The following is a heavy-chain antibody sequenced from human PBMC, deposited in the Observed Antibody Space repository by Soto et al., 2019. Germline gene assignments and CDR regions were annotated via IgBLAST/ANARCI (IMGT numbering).Heavy chain of an antibody. Sequence: GGSLRLSCAASGFTFRSYSINWVRQTPGRGLEWVSSVSSTSNYIYYADSVKGRFTISRDNAKNSVFLQMNSLRAEDTAVYYCTRGQKLVSENYFDYWGQGALVTVSS. CDR2: VSSTSNYI. J-gene: IGHJ4*02. D-gene: IGHD6-6*01. CDR1: GFTFRSYS. CDR3: TRGQKLVSENYFDY. V-gene: IGHV3-21*01.